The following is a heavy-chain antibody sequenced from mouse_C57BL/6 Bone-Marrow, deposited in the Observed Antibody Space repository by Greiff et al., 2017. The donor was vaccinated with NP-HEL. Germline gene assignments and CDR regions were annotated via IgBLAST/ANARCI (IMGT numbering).Heavy chain of an antibody. CDR2: ISSGGSYT. Sequence: EVMLVESGGDLVKPGGSLKLSCAASGFTFSSYGMSWVRQTPDKRLEWVATISSGGSYTYYPDSVKGRFTISRDNAKNTLYLQMSSLKSEDTAMYYCARGSSTAQATLFDYWGQGTTLTVSS. V-gene: IGHV5-6*01. CDR1: GFTFSSYG. J-gene: IGHJ2*01. D-gene: IGHD3-2*02. CDR3: ARGSSTAQATLFDY.